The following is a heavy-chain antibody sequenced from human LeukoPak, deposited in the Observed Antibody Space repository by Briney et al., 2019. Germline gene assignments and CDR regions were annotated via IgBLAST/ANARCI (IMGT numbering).Heavy chain of an antibody. J-gene: IGHJ6*03. Sequence: GSSVKVSCKASGGTFSSYAISWVRQAPGQGLEWMGWISAYNGNTNYAQKLQGRVTMTTDTSTSTAYMELRSLRSDDTAVYYCARNTVRSYYYYMDVWGKGTTVTVSS. V-gene: IGHV1-18*01. CDR2: ISAYNGNT. CDR1: GGTFSSYA. CDR3: ARNTVRSYYYYMDV. D-gene: IGHD2-2*02.